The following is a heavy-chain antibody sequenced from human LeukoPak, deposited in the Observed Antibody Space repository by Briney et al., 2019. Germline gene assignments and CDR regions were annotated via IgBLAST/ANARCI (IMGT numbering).Heavy chain of an antibody. CDR1: GCTFSDYG. CDR2: IRYDGRNK. D-gene: IGHD5-24*01. V-gene: IGHV3-30*02. J-gene: IGHJ6*03. CDR3: ARVVGGLRRWLQRPWGNYMDV. Sequence: GGSLRLSCAASGCTFSDYGMRWVRQPPGKGLEWVALIRYDGRNKYYADSVEGRFTISRDNAKNSLYLQMNSLRAEDTAVYYCARVVGGLRRWLQRPWGNYMDVWGKGTTVTVSS.